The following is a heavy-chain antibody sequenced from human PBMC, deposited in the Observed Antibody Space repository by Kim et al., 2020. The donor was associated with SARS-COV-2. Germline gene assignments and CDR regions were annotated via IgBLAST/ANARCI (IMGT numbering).Heavy chain of an antibody. CDR3: VSYDSPSNWFDP. D-gene: IGHD3-3*01. Sequence: YYNPSLKSRVTISVDTSKNQFSLKLSSVTAADTAVYYCVSYDSPSNWFDPWGQGTLVTVYS. J-gene: IGHJ5*02. V-gene: IGHV4-30-2*05.